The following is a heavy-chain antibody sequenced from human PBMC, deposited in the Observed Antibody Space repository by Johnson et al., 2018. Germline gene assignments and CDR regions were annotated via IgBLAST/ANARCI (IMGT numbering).Heavy chain of an antibody. V-gene: IGHV3-30-3*01. CDR1: RFSFSNDS. CDR2: ISYDGTNK. CDR3: ASLTYCGGDCSSGAFDI. Sequence: QVQLVQSGGGVVQPGRSMRLSCAASRFSFSNDSMTWVRQAPGKGLEWVAFISYDGTNKYYGESVKGRLTIPRDKSKNTLYLQMNSLRAEDTAVYYCASLTYCGGDCSSGAFDIWGQGTMVTVSS. D-gene: IGHD2-21*02. J-gene: IGHJ3*02.